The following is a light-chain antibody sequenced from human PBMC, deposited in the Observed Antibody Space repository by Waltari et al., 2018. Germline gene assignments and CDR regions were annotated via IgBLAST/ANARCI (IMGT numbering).Light chain of an antibody. CDR3: TSYISGTTLVI. V-gene: IGLV2-14*01. CDR2: EVS. Sequence: QSALTQPASVSGSPGQSIPISCTGLSSDLNGYNYFSCYQKYPGKAPKLIIYEVSNRPSGVSNRFSGSKSGNTASLSISGLQAEDEADYYCTSYISGTTLVIFGGGTKLTVL. J-gene: IGLJ2*01. CDR1: SSDLNGYNY.